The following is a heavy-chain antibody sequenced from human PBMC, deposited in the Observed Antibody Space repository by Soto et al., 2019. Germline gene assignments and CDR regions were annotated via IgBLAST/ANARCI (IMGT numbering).Heavy chain of an antibody. V-gene: IGHV1-18*04. CDR3: STSIYTEFDP. Sequence: QLQLVQSAAEVKKPGASVRVSCKAYGYPFIKYGISWIRQAPEQGLEWMGWIKVDSGYTNYAQKFQDRDTMPADTLSDKALMELRSLRLDDTAVYFCSTSIYTEFDPSGQGTLLSVSS. CDR1: GYPFIKYG. D-gene: IGHD2-2*02. CDR2: IKVDSGYT. J-gene: IGHJ5*02.